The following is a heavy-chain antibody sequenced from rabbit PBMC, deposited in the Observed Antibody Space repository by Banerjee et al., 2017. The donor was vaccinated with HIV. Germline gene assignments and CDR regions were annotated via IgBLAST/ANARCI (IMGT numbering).Heavy chain of an antibody. V-gene: IGHV1S40*01. D-gene: IGHD8-1*01. CDR3: ARAYVGTNYVPYYFNL. J-gene: IGHJ4*01. CDR1: GFDLSSGYD. CDR2: MVTSSGGT. Sequence: EESGGDLVKPGASLTLTCKVSGFDLSSGYDMCWVRQAPGKGLELIACMVTSSGGTYYASWAKGRFTISKTSSTTVTLQMTSLTAADTATYFCARAYVGTNYVPYYFNLWGPGTLVTVS.